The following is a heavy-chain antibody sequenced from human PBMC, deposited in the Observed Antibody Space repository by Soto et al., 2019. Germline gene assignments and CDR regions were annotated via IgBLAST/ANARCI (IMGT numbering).Heavy chain of an antibody. V-gene: IGHV3-23*01. CDR1: GFTFSSYA. CDR2: ISGSGGST. J-gene: IGHJ3*02. Sequence: GGSLRLSCAASGFTFSSYAMSWVRQAPGKGLEWVSAISGSGGSTHYADSVKGRFTISRDNSKNTLYLQMNSLRAEDTAVYYCAKPPSPYYYDSSGYHSGAFDIWGQGTMVTVSS. CDR3: AKPPSPYYYDSSGYHSGAFDI. D-gene: IGHD3-22*01.